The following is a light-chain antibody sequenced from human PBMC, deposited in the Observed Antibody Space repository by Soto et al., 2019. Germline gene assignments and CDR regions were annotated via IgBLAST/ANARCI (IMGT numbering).Light chain of an antibody. J-gene: IGKJ1*01. CDR3: QQYNNYFWA. CDR2: KAS. CDR1: QNINTW. V-gene: IGKV1-5*03. Sequence: DIPMPQSPSTVSASVGDRVTITCRASQNINTWLAWYQQKPGKAPKLLILKASSLESGVPSRFSGSGSGTEFTLTISSLQPDDLATYYCQQYNNYFWAFGQGAKVDIK.